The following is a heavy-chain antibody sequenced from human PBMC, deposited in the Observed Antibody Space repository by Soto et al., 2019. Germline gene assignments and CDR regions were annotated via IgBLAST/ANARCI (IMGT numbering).Heavy chain of an antibody. D-gene: IGHD6-13*01. Sequence: GGSLRLSCAASGFTFSSYAMSWVRQAPGKGLEWVSAISGSGGSTYYADSVKGRFTISRDNSKNTLYLQMNILRAEDTAVYYCAKENGYSSSWFEFDYCGQGTLVTVSS. CDR1: GFTFSSYA. V-gene: IGHV3-23*01. J-gene: IGHJ4*02. CDR2: ISGSGGST. CDR3: AKENGYSSSWFEFDY.